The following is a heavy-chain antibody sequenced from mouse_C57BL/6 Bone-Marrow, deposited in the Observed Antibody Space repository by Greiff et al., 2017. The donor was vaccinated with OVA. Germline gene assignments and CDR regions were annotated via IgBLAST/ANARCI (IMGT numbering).Heavy chain of an antibody. J-gene: IGHJ4*01. CDR1: GYAFSSSW. CDR2: IYPGDGDT. Sequence: VQLQESGPELVKPGASVKISCKASGYAFSSSWMNWVKQRPGKGLEWIGRIYPGDGDTNYNGKFKGKATLTADKSSSTAYMQLSSLTSEDSAVYFCARGGFMVTTGGLYYYAMDYWGQGTSVTVSS. D-gene: IGHD2-2*01. V-gene: IGHV1-82*01. CDR3: ARGGFMVTTGGLYYYAMDY.